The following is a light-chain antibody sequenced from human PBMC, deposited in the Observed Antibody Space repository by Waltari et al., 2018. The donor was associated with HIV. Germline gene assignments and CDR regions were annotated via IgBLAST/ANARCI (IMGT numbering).Light chain of an antibody. Sequence: EVVLTPSPGTQSLSPGERATLSCRASHSVAKNYVAWHQQRPGQAPRVPISGASIRTTGTPDRFSGSGSGTDFTLTISRLEPEDFAVYYCQQYAHSPQTFGQGTKVEIK. CDR2: GAS. CDR3: QQYAHSPQT. V-gene: IGKV3-20*01. CDR1: HSVAKNY. J-gene: IGKJ1*01.